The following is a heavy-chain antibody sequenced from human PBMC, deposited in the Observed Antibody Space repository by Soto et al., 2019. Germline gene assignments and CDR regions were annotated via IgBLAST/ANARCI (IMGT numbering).Heavy chain of an antibody. CDR2: ISYDGSNK. V-gene: IGHV3-30*18. CDR3: AKVGDGYNSFFDY. D-gene: IGHD5-12*01. CDR1: GFTFSSFG. Sequence: HPGGSLRLSCAASGFTFSSFGVHWVRQAPGKGLEWVAVISYDGSNKYYADSVKGRFTISRDNSKNTLYLQMNSLRAEDTAVYYCAKVGDGYNSFFDYWGQGTLVTVSS. J-gene: IGHJ4*02.